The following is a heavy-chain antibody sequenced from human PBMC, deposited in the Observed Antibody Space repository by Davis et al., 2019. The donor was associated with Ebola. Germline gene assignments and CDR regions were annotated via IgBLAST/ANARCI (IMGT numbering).Heavy chain of an antibody. V-gene: IGHV3-30*18. J-gene: IGHJ6*04. CDR3: AKDSCSGGCQYYYHGMDV. CDR2: ISYDGTNK. Sequence: GGSLRLSCAASGFIFRSYGMHWVRQAPGKGLEWVAVISYDGTNKYYADSVKGRFTISRDNSKNTLYLQMNSLRAEDTAVYYCAKDSCSGGCQYYYHGMDVWGKGTTVTVSS. D-gene: IGHD2-15*01. CDR1: GFIFRSYG.